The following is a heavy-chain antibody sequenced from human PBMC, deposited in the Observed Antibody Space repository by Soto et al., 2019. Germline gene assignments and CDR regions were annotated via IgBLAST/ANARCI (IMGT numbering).Heavy chain of an antibody. CDR3: ARDRSGIAAAPIYYGMDV. V-gene: IGHV1-18*01. CDR1: GYTFTSYG. Sequence: ASVKVSCTASGYTFTSYGISWVRQAPGQGLEWMGWISAYNGNTNYAQKLQGRVTMTTDTSTSTVYMELSSLRSEDTAVYYCARDRSGIAAAPIYYGMDVWGQGTTVTVSS. D-gene: IGHD6-13*01. CDR2: ISAYNGNT. J-gene: IGHJ6*02.